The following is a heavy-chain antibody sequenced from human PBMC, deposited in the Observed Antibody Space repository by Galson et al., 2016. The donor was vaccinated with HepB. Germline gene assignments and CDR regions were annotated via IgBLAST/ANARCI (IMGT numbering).Heavy chain of an antibody. J-gene: IGHJ4*02. V-gene: IGHV3-11*01. Sequence: SLRLSCAGSGFVFGDYDMHWVRQAPGKGLECISYINRSSRDIWYADSVKGRATISRDNAKNSLSLQLNSLRADDTALYFCARFSPKSGAEDTYFDYWGQGVLVTVSS. CDR3: ARFSPKSGAEDTYFDY. D-gene: IGHD3-10*01. CDR1: GFVFGDYD. CDR2: INRSSRDI.